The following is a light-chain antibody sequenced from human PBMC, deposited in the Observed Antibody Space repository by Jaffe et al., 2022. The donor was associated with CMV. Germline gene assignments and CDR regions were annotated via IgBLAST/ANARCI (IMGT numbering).Light chain of an antibody. CDR1: NIERKN. CDR3: QVWDSSTVL. CDR2: RDR. V-gene: IGLV3-9*01. J-gene: IGLJ2*01. Sequence: SYELTQPLSVSVALGQTARITCGGNNIERKNVHWYQQKPGQAPVLVIYRDRNRPSGIPERFSGSNSGNTATLTISRAQAGDGADYYCQVWDSSTVLFGGGTKLTVL.